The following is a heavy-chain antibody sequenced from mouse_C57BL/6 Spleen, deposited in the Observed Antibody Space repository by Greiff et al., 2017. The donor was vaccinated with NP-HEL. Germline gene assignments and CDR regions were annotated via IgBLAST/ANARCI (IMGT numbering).Heavy chain of an antibody. CDR3: AKGIYDYDWFAY. V-gene: IGHV1-64*01. J-gene: IGHJ3*01. D-gene: IGHD2-4*01. Sequence: VQLQQPGAELVKPGASVKLSCKASGYTFTSYWMHWVKQRPGQGLEWIGMIHPNSGSTNYNEKFKSKATLTVDKSSSTAYMQLSSLTSEDSAVYYCAKGIYDYDWFAYWGQGTLVTVSA. CDR2: IHPNSGST. CDR1: GYTFTSYW.